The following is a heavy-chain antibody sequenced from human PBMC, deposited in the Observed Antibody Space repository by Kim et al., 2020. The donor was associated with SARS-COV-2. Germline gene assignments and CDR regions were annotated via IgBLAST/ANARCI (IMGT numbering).Heavy chain of an antibody. D-gene: IGHD6-13*01. CDR3: ARVTVGSSWYEQPYFDY. Sequence: GGSLRLSCAASGFTFSSYAMHWVRQAPGKGLEWVAVISYDGSNKYYADSVKGRFTISRDNSKNTLYLQMNSLRAEDTAVYYCARVTVGSSWYEQPYFDYWGQGTLVTVSS. J-gene: IGHJ4*02. V-gene: IGHV3-30*04. CDR2: ISYDGSNK. CDR1: GFTFSSYA.